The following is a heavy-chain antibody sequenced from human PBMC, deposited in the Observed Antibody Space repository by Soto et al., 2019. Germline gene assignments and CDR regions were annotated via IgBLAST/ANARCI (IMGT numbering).Heavy chain of an antibody. V-gene: IGHV4-30-4*01. CDR1: GGSISSGDYY. D-gene: IGHD3-3*01. CDR2: IYYSGST. Sequence: SETLSLTCTVSGGSISSGDYYWSWIRQPPGKGLEWIGYIYYSGSTYYNPSLKSRVTISVDTSKNQFSLKLSSVTAADTAVYYCARVVLKRTWSGPPRAYGMDVWGQGTTLTVSS. J-gene: IGHJ6*02. CDR3: ARVVLKRTWSGPPRAYGMDV.